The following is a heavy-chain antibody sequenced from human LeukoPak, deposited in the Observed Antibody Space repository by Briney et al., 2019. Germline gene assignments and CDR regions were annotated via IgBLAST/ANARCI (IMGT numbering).Heavy chain of an antibody. CDR2: ISRTSAYI. V-gene: IGHV3-21*01. Sequence: GGSLRLSCAASGFTFSSYAMKWVRQAPGKGLGWVSAISRTSAYIYYSDSVKGRFTISRDNAKNSVYLQIDSLRAEDTAVYYCARDERRYCSDSSCYPGDYWGREPWSPSPQ. J-gene: IGHJ4*02. CDR3: ARDERRYCSDSSCYPGDY. CDR1: GFTFSSYA. D-gene: IGHD2-2*01.